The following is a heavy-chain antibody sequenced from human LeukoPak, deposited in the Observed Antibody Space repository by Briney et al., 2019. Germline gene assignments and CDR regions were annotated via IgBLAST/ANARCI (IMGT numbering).Heavy chain of an antibody. Sequence: ASVKVSCKASGYTFTGYHMHWVRQAPGQGLEWMGWINPNSGGTNYAQKFQGRVTMTRDTSISTAYMELSRLRSDDTAVYYCARDRATYYGFWSGYLVDYWGQGTLVTVSS. D-gene: IGHD3-3*01. J-gene: IGHJ4*02. CDR3: ARDRATYYGFWSGYLVDY. CDR2: INPNSGGT. CDR1: GYTFTGYH. V-gene: IGHV1-2*02.